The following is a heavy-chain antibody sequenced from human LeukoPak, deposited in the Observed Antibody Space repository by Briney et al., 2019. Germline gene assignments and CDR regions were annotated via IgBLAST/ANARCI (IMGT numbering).Heavy chain of an antibody. CDR3: ARGPSGYHNT. J-gene: IGHJ4*02. D-gene: IGHD5-12*01. V-gene: IGHV3-30*02. CDR1: GFTFSSYS. CDR2: IPYEGSKK. Sequence: GGSLRLSCAASGFTFSSYSMNWVRQTPAKGLEWVAYIPYEGSKKYYADSVRGRFTISRDNSKNTAYLQMNSLRAEDTAVYYCARGPSGYHNTGGQGTLVTVSS.